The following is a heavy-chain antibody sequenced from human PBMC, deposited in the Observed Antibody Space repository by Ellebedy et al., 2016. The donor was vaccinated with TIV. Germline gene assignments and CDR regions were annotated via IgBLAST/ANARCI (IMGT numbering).Heavy chain of an antibody. Sequence: GESLKISCAASGFTFTSYRMNWVRQAPGKGLEWVSSITTSSNYIYYADSLKGRFTISRDNSKRTVDLQMRSVRAEDTAVYFCAKDRTSGDGYWVFDSWGQGTMVSVSS. V-gene: IGHV3-21*04. D-gene: IGHD2-21*02. CDR1: GFTFTSYR. CDR2: ITTSSNYI. CDR3: AKDRTSGDGYWVFDS. J-gene: IGHJ4*02.